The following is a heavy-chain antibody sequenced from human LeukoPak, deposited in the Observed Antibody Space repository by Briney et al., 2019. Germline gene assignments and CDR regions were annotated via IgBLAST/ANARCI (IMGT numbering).Heavy chain of an antibody. CDR2: INPNSGGT. CDR3: AREFKYYDILTGYHNWFDP. Sequence: ASVKVSCKASGYTFTGYYMHWVRQAPGQGLEWMGWINPNSGGTNYAQKFQGRVTMTRDTSISTAYMELSRLRSDDTAVYYCAREFKYYDILTGYHNWFDPWGQGTLVTVSS. J-gene: IGHJ5*01. CDR1: GYTFTGYY. V-gene: IGHV1-2*02. D-gene: IGHD3-9*01.